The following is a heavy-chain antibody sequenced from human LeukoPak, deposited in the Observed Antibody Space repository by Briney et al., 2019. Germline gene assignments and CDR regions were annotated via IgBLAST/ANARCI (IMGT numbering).Heavy chain of an antibody. CDR2: IYRSGST. J-gene: IGHJ5*02. CDR1: GDSVNSDNY. D-gene: IGHD6-13*01. CDR3: ARYSGTPLGGYSSSWFRENWFDP. V-gene: IGHV4-4*02. Sequence: PSETLSLTCAVSGDSVNSDNYWSWVRQSPGKGLEWIGQIYRSGSTIYYPSLKSRVTISIDKSKNQFSLNLSSVTAADTAVYYCARYSGTPLGGYSSSWFRENWFDPWGQGTLVTVSS.